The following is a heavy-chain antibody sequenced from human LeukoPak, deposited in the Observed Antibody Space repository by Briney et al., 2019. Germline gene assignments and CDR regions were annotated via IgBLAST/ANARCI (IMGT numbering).Heavy chain of an antibody. Sequence: GGSLRLSCVASGFTFTSYVMSWVRQAPGKGLEWVSAISGSGGSTYYQDSVKGRFTISRDNSKNTLDLQMNSLRAEDTAVYYCAKDRSCTNGVCHGDFDYWGQGTLVTVSS. CDR1: GFTFTSYV. J-gene: IGHJ4*02. CDR2: ISGSGGST. CDR3: AKDRSCTNGVCHGDFDY. V-gene: IGHV3-23*01. D-gene: IGHD2-8*01.